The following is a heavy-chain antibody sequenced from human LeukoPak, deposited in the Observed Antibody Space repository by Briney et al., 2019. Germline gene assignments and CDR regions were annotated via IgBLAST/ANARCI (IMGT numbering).Heavy chain of an antibody. CDR1: GDTLNSYA. J-gene: IGHJ5*01. CDR2: IIPILGTT. V-gene: IGHV1-69*13. D-gene: IGHD3-3*01. Sequence: GASVKVSCKASGDTLNSYAFSWVRQAPGQGLEWMGGIIPILGTTNYAQKFQGRVTITADESTSTAYMELSSLRSEDTAVYHCARSGGYYDFWSGYYYNWFDSWGQGTLVTVSS. CDR3: ARSGGYYDFWSGYYYNWFDS.